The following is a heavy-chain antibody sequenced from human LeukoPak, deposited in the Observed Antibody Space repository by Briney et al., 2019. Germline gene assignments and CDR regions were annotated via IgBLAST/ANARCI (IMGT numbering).Heavy chain of an antibody. CDR2: ISGGGGST. V-gene: IGHV3-23*01. D-gene: IGHD2-2*01. Sequence: GGSLRLSCAASGFTFSNYAMSWVRQAPGKGLEWVSAISGGGGSTYYADSVKGRFTISRDNSKNTLYLQMNSLRAEDTAVYHCALEGGYCSSATCYGPDYWGQGNLVTVSS. CDR3: ALEGGYCSSATCYGPDY. J-gene: IGHJ4*02. CDR1: GFTFSNYA.